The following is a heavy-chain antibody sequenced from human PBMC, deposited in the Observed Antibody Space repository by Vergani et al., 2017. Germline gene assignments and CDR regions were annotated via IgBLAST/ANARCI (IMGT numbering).Heavy chain of an antibody. CDR1: GFTFSSYG. D-gene: IGHD3-16*01. J-gene: IGHJ6*03. CDR3: ARRGISEFSYYYYYYMDV. CDR2: IRYDGSNK. V-gene: IGHV3-30*02. Sequence: VQLVESGGGLVQPGGSLRLSCAASGFTFSSYGMHWVRQAPGKGLEWVAFIRYDGSNKYYADSVKGRFTISRDNSKNTLYLQMNRLRAEDTAVYYCARRGISEFSYYYYYYMDVWGKGTTVTVSS.